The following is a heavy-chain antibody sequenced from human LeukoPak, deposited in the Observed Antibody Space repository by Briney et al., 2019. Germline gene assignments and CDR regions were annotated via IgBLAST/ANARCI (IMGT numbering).Heavy chain of an antibody. J-gene: IGHJ4*02. CDR2: IKYDGSST. CDR1: GFNFSTDW. Sequence: PGGSLRLSCTASGFNFSTDWVHWVRQGPGKGLVWVSRIKYDGSSTRYADSVKGRFTLSRDSAKNKLYLQMNSLRAEDTAVYYCATVSVGVRFDYWGQGVLVAVSS. D-gene: IGHD3-16*01. V-gene: IGHV3-74*01. CDR3: ATVSVGVRFDY.